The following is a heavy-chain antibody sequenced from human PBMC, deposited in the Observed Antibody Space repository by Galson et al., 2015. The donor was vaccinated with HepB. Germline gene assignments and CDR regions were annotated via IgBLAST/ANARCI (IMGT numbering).Heavy chain of an antibody. Sequence: SVKVSCKASGYTFTSYAMHWVRQAPGQRLEWMGWINAGNGNTKYSQKFQGRVTITRDTSASTAYMELSSLRSEDTAVYYCARDPAGWLDPEYFQHWGQGTLVTVSS. CDR3: ARDPAGWLDPEYFQH. CDR2: INAGNGNT. J-gene: IGHJ1*01. D-gene: IGHD6-19*01. V-gene: IGHV1-3*01. CDR1: GYTFTSYA.